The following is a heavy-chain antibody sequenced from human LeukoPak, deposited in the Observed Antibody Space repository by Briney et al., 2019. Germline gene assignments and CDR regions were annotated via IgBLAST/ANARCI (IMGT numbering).Heavy chain of an antibody. V-gene: IGHV3-72*01. CDR3: ARDGGDAIYSAFDI. CDR1: GFIFSDYI. CDR2: IRRGSNGHTT. D-gene: IGHD3-16*01. J-gene: IGHJ3*02. Sequence: PGGSLRLSCAASGFIFSDYILDWVRQAPGKGLEWVGRIRRGSNGHTTEYAASVKGRFIISRDDSKSSLYLTMNSLKTEDTAVYHCARDGGDAIYSAFDIWGQGTMVTVSS.